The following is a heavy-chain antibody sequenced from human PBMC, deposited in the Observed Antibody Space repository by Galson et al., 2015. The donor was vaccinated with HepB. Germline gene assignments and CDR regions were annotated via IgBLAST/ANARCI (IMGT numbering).Heavy chain of an antibody. CDR3: ARGGGGSYAKVAYFDY. CDR1: GGTFSSYA. J-gene: IGHJ4*02. D-gene: IGHD1-26*01. CDR2: IIPILGIA. V-gene: IGHV1-69*04. Sequence: SCKASGGTFSSYAISWVRQAPGQGLEWMGRIIPILGIANYAQKFQGRVTITADKSTSTAYMELSSLRSEDTAVYYCARGGGGSYAKVAYFDYWGQGTLVTVSS.